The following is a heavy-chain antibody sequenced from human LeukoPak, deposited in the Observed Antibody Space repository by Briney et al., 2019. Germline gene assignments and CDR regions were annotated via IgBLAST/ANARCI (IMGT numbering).Heavy chain of an antibody. CDR3: AREDEWEPAYDAFDI. CDR2: IYYSGST. D-gene: IGHD1-26*01. Sequence: SETLSLTCTVSGGSISSHYWSWIRQPPGKGLEWIGYIYYSGSTNYNPSLKSRVTISVDTSKNQFSLKLSSVTAADTAVYYCAREDEWEPAYDAFDIWGQGTMVTVSS. CDR1: GGSISSHY. V-gene: IGHV4-59*11. J-gene: IGHJ3*02.